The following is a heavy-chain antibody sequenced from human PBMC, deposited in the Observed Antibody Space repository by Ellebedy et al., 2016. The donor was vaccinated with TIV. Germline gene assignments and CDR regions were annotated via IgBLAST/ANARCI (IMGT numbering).Heavy chain of an antibody. CDR1: GFTFSSYG. CDR2: IWYDGSNK. D-gene: IGHD3-10*01. V-gene: IGHV3-33*01. CDR3: ARDISDGSGSYYYYYYYGMDV. J-gene: IGHJ6*02. Sequence: GESLKISXAASGFTFSSYGMHWVRQAPGKGLEWVAVIWYDGSNKYYADSVKGRFTISRDNSKNTLYLQMNSLRAEDTAVYYCARDISDGSGSYYYYYYYGMDVWGQGTTVTVSS.